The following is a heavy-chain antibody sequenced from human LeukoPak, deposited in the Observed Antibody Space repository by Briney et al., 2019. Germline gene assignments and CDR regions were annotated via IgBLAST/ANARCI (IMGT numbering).Heavy chain of an antibody. Sequence: SETLSLTCIVSGGSISTNTYYWGWIRLPPGKGLEWIGEIHHRGTTYYNPPLRSRVTISVDTSKNQFSLKLSSVTAADTAVYYCARVRITMVRGVIIMNYYYYYMDVWGKGTTVTVSS. CDR1: GGSISTNTYY. CDR3: ARVRITMVRGVIIMNYYYYYMDV. V-gene: IGHV4-39*07. J-gene: IGHJ6*03. CDR2: IHHRGTT. D-gene: IGHD3-10*01.